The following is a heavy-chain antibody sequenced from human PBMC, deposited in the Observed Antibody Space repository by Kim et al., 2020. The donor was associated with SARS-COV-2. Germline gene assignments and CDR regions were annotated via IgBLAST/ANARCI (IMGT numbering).Heavy chain of an antibody. D-gene: IGHD6-6*01. CDR3: ARRAARGYYYYYGMDV. V-gene: IGHV4-61*07. Sequence: LKSRVTISVDTSKNQFSLKLSSVTAADTAVYYCARRAARGYYYYYGMDVWGQGTTVTVSS. J-gene: IGHJ6*02.